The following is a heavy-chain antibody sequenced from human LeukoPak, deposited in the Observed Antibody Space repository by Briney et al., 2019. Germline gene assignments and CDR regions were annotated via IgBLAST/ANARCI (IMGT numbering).Heavy chain of an antibody. CDR3: ARAFIDEYAFDI. D-gene: IGHD3-16*02. V-gene: IGHV1-69*06. CDR1: GGTFSSYA. CDR2: IIPIFGTA. Sequence: GASVKVSCKASGGTFSSYAISWVRQAPGQGLEWMGRIIPIFGTANYAQKFQGRVTITADKSTSTAYMELSSLRAEDTAVYYCARAFIDEYAFDIWGQGTMVTVSS. J-gene: IGHJ3*02.